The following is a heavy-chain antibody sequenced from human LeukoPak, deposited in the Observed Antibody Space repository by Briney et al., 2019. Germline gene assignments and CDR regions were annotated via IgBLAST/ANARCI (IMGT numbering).Heavy chain of an antibody. Sequence: ASVKVSCKASGYTFTSYAMHWVRQAPGQRLEWMGWINAGNGNTKYSQKFQGRATITRDTSASTAYMELSSLRSEDTAVYYCARGGVPGHYYDSSGYYYHYFDYWGQGILVTVSS. CDR2: INAGNGNT. CDR3: ARGGVPGHYYDSSGYYYHYFDY. V-gene: IGHV1-3*01. CDR1: GYTFTSYA. D-gene: IGHD3-22*01. J-gene: IGHJ4*02.